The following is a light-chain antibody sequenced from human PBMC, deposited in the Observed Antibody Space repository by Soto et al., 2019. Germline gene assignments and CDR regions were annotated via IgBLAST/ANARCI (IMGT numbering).Light chain of an antibody. J-gene: IGKJ1*01. V-gene: IGKV1-5*01. CDR1: QSISSW. CDR2: DAS. Sequence: ESEMTQALSTLFASVRDRVTITCRASQSISSWLAWYQQKPGKAPKLLIYDASSLESGVPSRFSGSGSGTEFTLTISSLQPDDFATYYCQQYNSYPWTFGQGTKVDIK. CDR3: QQYNSYPWT.